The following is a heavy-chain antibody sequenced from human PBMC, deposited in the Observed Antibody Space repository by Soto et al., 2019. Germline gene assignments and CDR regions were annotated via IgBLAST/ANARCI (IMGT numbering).Heavy chain of an antibody. D-gene: IGHD3-22*01. CDR1: GFTFSSYA. CDR2: ISGSGGST. Sequence: PGGSPRLSCAASGFTFSSYAMSWVRQAPGKGLEWVSAISGSGGSTYYADSVKGRFTISRDNSKNTLFLQMNSLRAEDTALYYCAKGSSGYYYNWFDPWGQGTPVTVSS. CDR3: AKGSSGYYYNWFDP. J-gene: IGHJ5*02. V-gene: IGHV3-23*01.